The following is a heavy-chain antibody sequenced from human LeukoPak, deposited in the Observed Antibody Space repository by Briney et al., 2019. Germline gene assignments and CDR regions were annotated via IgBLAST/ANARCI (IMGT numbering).Heavy chain of an antibody. CDR2: IKQDGSEK. Sequence: GGSLRLSCAASGFTFSSYSMNWVRQAPGKGLEWVANIKQDGSEKYYVDSVKGRFTISRDNAKNSLYLQMNSLRAEDTAVYYCARGYYDYVWGSYRYTGYFDLWGRGTLVTVSS. D-gene: IGHD3-16*02. V-gene: IGHV3-7*01. CDR3: ARGYYDYVWGSYRYTGYFDL. J-gene: IGHJ2*01. CDR1: GFTFSSYS.